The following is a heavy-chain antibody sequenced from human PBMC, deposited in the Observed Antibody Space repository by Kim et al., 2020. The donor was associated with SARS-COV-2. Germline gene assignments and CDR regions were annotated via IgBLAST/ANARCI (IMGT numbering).Heavy chain of an antibody. CDR1: GYTFTSYG. Sequence: ASVKVSCKASGYTFTSYGISWVRQAPGQGLEWMGWISAYNGNTNYAQKLQGRVTMTTDTSTSTAYMELRSLRSDDTAVYYCARDVVRGIAARPYDYWGQGTLVTVSS. D-gene: IGHD6-6*01. CDR3: ARDVVRGIAARPYDY. J-gene: IGHJ4*02. V-gene: IGHV1-18*01. CDR2: ISAYNGNT.